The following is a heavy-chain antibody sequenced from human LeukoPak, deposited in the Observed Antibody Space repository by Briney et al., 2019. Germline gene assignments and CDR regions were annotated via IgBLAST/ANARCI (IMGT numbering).Heavy chain of an antibody. CDR1: GGSISSSSYY. CDR3: VRDHVGVGGYEDDAFDI. V-gene: IGHV4-39*07. Sequence: SSETLSLTCTVSGGSISSSSYYWGWIRQPPGKGLEWIGSIYYSGSTYYNPSLKSRVTISLDTSKKQFSLKLSSVTAADTAMYYCVRDHVGVGGYEDDAFDIWGQGTMVTVSS. D-gene: IGHD5-12*01. CDR2: IYYSGST. J-gene: IGHJ3*02.